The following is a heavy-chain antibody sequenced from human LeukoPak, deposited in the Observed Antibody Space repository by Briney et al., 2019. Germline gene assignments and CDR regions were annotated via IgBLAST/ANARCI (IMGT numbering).Heavy chain of an antibody. CDR1: GFTFSSYS. V-gene: IGHV3-21*01. CDR2: ISSSSSYI. Sequence: PGGSLRLSCAASGFTFSSYSMNWVRQAPGKGLEWVSSISSSSSYIYYADSVKGRSTISRDNAKNSLYLQMNSLRAEDTAVYYCATNWAYYYYYMDVWGKGTTVTVSS. D-gene: IGHD3-16*01. J-gene: IGHJ6*03. CDR3: ATNWAYYYYYMDV.